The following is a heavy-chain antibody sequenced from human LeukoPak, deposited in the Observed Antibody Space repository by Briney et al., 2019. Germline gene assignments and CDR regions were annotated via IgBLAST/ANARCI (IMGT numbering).Heavy chain of an antibody. Sequence: GRSLRLSCAASGFNFGSYAMPWVRQAPDKGLQWVAVIWYDGSNKYYADSVKGRFIISRDNSKSTVFLQMNSLRIEDTGVYYCARGAHYGGNSPDYWGQGTLVTVSS. CDR1: GFNFGSYA. D-gene: IGHD4-23*01. CDR3: ARGAHYGGNSPDY. CDR2: IWYDGSNK. V-gene: IGHV3-30*04. J-gene: IGHJ4*02.